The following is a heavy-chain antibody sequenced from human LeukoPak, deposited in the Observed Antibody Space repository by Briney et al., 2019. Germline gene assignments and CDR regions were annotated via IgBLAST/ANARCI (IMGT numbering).Heavy chain of an antibody. D-gene: IGHD2-2*01. CDR2: ISGDGEST. J-gene: IGHJ4*02. V-gene: IGHV3-23*01. CDR1: GVTLRNYA. Sequence: GGSLRLSCAASGVTLRNYAMTWIRQAPGKGLQWVSISGDGESTYYADSVRGRFTISRDNSKNTMYLQMNNLRAEDTAIYYCAKDRDCSSTGCYVFANWGQGTLVTVSS. CDR3: AKDRDCSSTGCYVFAN.